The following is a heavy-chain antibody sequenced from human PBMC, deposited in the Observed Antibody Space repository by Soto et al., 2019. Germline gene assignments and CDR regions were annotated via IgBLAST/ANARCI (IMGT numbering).Heavy chain of an antibody. V-gene: IGHV4-39*01. Sequence: SETLSLTCAVSGVSIHNSHSFWGWIRQPPGKGLEFIANVYYSGGAHYNPSFKSRVTISVDTATNQVSLRMSSVTAADTTVYFCGRVVEGATRHTDFDSWGQGTLVTVSS. CDR3: GRVVEGATRHTDFDS. CDR2: VYYSGGA. D-gene: IGHD2-15*01. J-gene: IGHJ5*01. CDR1: GVSIHNSHSF.